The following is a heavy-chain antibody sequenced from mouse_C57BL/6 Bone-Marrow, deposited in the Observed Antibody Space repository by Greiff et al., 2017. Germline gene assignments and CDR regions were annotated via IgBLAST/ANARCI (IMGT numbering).Heavy chain of an antibody. CDR1: GYTFTSYG. CDR2: IYPRSGNT. J-gene: IGHJ3*01. CDR3: ARRPY. Sequence: QVQLKESGAELARPGASVKLSCTASGYTFTSYGISWVKQRTGQGLEWIGAIYPRSGNTYYNEKFKGKATMTADKSSSTAYMQLRSLTSEDSAVYFCARRPYWGQGTLVTVSA. V-gene: IGHV1-81*01.